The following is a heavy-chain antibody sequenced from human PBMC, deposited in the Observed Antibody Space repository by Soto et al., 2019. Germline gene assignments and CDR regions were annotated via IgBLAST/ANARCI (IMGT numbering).Heavy chain of an antibody. CDR1: GFTFSTYT. J-gene: IGHJ4*02. CDR3: VRARVGYTKVPFDH. V-gene: IGHV3-21*01. D-gene: IGHD1-26*01. Sequence: PGGSLRLSCAASGFTFSTYTLAWVRQAPGKGLEWVSSIRSNSTYRFYADSVKGRFIISRDNAKLSLYLQMNRLRAEDTAVYYCVRARVGYTKVPFDHWGQGTLVTVSS. CDR2: IRSNSTYR.